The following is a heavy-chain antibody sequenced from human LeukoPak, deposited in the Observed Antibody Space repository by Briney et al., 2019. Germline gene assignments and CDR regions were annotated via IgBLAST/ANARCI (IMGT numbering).Heavy chain of an antibody. D-gene: IGHD3-16*01. Sequence: SQTLSLTCAISGDSVSTNNVAWNWIRQSPSRGLEWLGRTYYRSKWYNDYAVSVKSRITINPHTSKNQFSLQLNSVTPDDTAIYYCAREDLGAAYFDFCGQGTLVTVSS. CDR3: AREDLGAAYFDF. CDR1: GDSVSTNNVA. V-gene: IGHV6-1*01. CDR2: TYYRSKWYN. J-gene: IGHJ4*02.